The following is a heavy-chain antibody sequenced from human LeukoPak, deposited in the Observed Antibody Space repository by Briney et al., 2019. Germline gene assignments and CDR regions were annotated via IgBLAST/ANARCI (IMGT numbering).Heavy chain of an antibody. CDR3: ARDDPRYCSGNSCYYY. V-gene: IGHV3-53*01. CDR2: IYTDNTT. Sequence: GGSLRLSYAASGFTVSSDYMSWVRQAPGKGLEWVSVIYTDNTTYYTDSVKGRFTISRDNSKNTVYLQMNSLRAEDTAVYYCARDDPRYCSGNSCYYYWGQGTLVTVSP. CDR1: GFTVSSDY. D-gene: IGHD2-15*01. J-gene: IGHJ4*02.